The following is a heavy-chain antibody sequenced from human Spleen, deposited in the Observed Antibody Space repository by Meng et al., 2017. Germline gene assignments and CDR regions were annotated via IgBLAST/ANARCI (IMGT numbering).Heavy chain of an antibody. CDR3: ARITSFGVAPIY. CDR2: IIPLFGTA. CDR1: GGTFSSYA. Sequence: QVQLGTSGAEVKKPGSPVKVSCKASGGTFSSYAISWVRQAPGQGLEWMGGIIPLFGTANYAQKFQGRVTITADESTSTAYMELSSLRSDDTAVYYCARITSFGVAPIYWGQGTLVTVSS. V-gene: IGHV1-69*12. J-gene: IGHJ4*02. D-gene: IGHD3-3*01.